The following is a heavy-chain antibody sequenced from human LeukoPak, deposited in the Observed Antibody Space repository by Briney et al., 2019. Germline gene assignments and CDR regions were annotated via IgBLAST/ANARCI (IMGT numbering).Heavy chain of an antibody. Sequence: SETLSLTCTVSGGSISSYYWSWIRQPPGKGLEWIGYIYYGGSTNYNPSLKSRVTISVDTSKNQFSLKLSSVTAADTAVYYCARASVGATTWFDPWGQGTLVTVSS. D-gene: IGHD1-26*01. CDR2: IYYGGST. CDR1: GGSISSYY. J-gene: IGHJ5*02. CDR3: ARASVGATTWFDP. V-gene: IGHV4-59*01.